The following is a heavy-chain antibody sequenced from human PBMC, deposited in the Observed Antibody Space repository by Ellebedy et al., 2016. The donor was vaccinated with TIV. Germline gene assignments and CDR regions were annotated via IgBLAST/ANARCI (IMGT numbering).Heavy chain of an antibody. D-gene: IGHD4-11*01. Sequence: GESLKISXKGSGYSFTSYWISWVRQMPGKGLEWMGRIDPSDSYTNYSPSFQGHVTISADKSISTAYLQWSSLKASDTAMYYCASGAPPDYSNGGYAFDIWGQGTTVTVSS. CDR1: GYSFTSYW. CDR2: IDPSDSYT. J-gene: IGHJ3*02. V-gene: IGHV5-10-1*01. CDR3: ASGAPPDYSNGGYAFDI.